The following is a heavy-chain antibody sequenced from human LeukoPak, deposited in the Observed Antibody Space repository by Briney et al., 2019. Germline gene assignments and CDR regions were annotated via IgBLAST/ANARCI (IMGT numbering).Heavy chain of an antibody. J-gene: IGHJ4*02. CDR3: ARFSLIVSYDY. CDR1: GFTFSSYS. V-gene: IGHV3-48*01. CDR2: ISSSSGTI. Sequence: GGSLRLSCAASGFTFSSYSMNWVRQAPGKGLEWVSYISSSSGTIYYADSVKGRFTISRDNAKNSLYLQMNSLRAEDTAVYYCARFSLIVSYDYWGQGTLVTVSS. D-gene: IGHD3-22*01.